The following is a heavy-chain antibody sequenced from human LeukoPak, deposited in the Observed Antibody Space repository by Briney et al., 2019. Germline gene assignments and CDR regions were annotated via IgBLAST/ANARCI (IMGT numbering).Heavy chain of an antibody. CDR3: ARTLSAAGVDY. Sequence: ASVKVACKASGYTFTNYYMHWVRQAPGQGLDWMGIINSSGGSTNYAQKFQGRVTMTRDTSTSTVYMELSSLRSEDTAVYYCARTLSAAGVDYWGQGTLVTVSS. J-gene: IGHJ4*02. CDR1: GYTFTNYY. V-gene: IGHV1-46*01. CDR2: INSSGGST. D-gene: IGHD6-13*01.